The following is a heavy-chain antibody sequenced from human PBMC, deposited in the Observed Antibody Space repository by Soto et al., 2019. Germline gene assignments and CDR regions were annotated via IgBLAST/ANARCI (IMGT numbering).Heavy chain of an antibody. CDR3: ARWSSGALYEY. J-gene: IGHJ4*02. Sequence: QIHLVQSGAEVRKPGASVNLSCKTSGYIFTNYGVSWVRQAPGEGLEVVAWISAYNGYPKYGQRFQGRVTLSTDTSTTTGYMELRNLRSDDTAVYYCARWSSGALYEYWGQGTLLTVSS. V-gene: IGHV1-18*04. CDR2: ISAYNGYP. CDR1: GYIFTNYG.